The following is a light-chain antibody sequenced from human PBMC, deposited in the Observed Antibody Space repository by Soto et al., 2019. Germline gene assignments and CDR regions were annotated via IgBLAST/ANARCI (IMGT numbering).Light chain of an antibody. J-gene: IGKJ1*01. Sequence: AIRMTRSPSSFSASTGDRVTITCRACQGISSYLAWYQQKPGKAPKLLIYAASTLQSGVPSRFSGSGSGTDFTLTISCLQSEDFATYYCQQYYSYPRTFGQGTKVDIK. V-gene: IGKV1-8*01. CDR2: AAS. CDR3: QQYYSYPRT. CDR1: QGISSY.